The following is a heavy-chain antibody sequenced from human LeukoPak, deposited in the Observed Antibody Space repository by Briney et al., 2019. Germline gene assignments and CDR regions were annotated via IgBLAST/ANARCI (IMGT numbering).Heavy chain of an antibody. CDR3: ASRVGALED. V-gene: IGHV3-48*01. CDR1: GFTVSYYS. J-gene: IGHJ4*02. CDR2: ISSSSSTI. Sequence: GGSLRLSCAASGFTVSYYSINWVRQAPGKGLEWVSYISSSSSTIFYAASEKGRFTISRDNAKNSLYLQMDSLRAEDTAVYYCASRVGALEDWGQGTLVTVSS. D-gene: IGHD1-26*01.